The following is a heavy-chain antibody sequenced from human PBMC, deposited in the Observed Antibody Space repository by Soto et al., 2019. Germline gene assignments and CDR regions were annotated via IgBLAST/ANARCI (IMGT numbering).Heavy chain of an antibody. CDR2: ISSDGSNK. V-gene: IGHV3-30*18. CDR3: AKGDIAAAGRLYYDMDV. CDR1: GFTFSSYG. J-gene: IGHJ6*02. Sequence: QVQLVESGGGVVQPGRSLRLSCVASGFTFSSYGMHWVRQAPGKGLEWVAVISSDGSNKYYADSVKGRFTISRDNSKNTLYRQMNSVRAEDTAVYYCAKGDIAAAGRLYYDMDVWGQGTTVTVSS. D-gene: IGHD6-13*01.